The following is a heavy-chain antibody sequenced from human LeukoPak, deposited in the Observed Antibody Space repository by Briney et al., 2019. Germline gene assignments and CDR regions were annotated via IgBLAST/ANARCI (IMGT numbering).Heavy chain of an antibody. J-gene: IGHJ4*02. Sequence: PGGSLRLSCAASGFTFSSYGMHWVRQAPGKGLEWVAVISYDGSNKYYADSVKGRFTISRDNSKNTLYLQMNSLRAEDTAVYYCVQITMIVVAWGQGTLVTVSS. CDR3: VQITMIVVA. D-gene: IGHD3-22*01. CDR1: GFTFSSYG. V-gene: IGHV3-30*03. CDR2: ISYDGSNK.